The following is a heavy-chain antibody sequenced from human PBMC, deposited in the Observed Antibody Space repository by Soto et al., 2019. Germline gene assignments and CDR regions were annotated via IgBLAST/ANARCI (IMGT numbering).Heavy chain of an antibody. Sequence: QVPLQQWGAGPLRPLETLSLTCGVSGGSFSGYYWAWIRQSPGKGLEWIGEINDRGSINYNPSLKSRVSISVDTSKNPYSLNLRSVTAADTAVYYCARESHDILTGPPWVWYFDLWGRGTLVTVSS. V-gene: IGHV4-34*01. CDR1: GGSFSGYY. J-gene: IGHJ2*01. CDR2: INDRGSI. CDR3: ARESHDILTGPPWVWYFDL. D-gene: IGHD3-9*01.